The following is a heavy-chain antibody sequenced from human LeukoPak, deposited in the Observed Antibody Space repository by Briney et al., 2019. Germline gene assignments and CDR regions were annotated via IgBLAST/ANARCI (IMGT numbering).Heavy chain of an antibody. J-gene: IGHJ4*02. D-gene: IGHD3-10*01. CDR3: TRHAARGVPFDY. Sequence: TGGSLRLSCAASGFTFSGSAMHWVRQASGKGLEWVGRIRSKANSYATAYAASVKGRFTISRDDSKNMAYLQMNSLKTEDTAVYYCTRHAARGVPFDYWGQGTLVTVSS. CDR2: IRSKANSYAT. V-gene: IGHV3-73*01. CDR1: GFTFSGSA.